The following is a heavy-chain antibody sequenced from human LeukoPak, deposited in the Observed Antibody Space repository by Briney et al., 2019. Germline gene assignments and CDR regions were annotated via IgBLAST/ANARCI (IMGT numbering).Heavy chain of an antibody. D-gene: IGHD3-10*01. CDR3: ASPRSGSLGD. Sequence: GGSLRLSCAASGFTFSSYSMNWVRQAPGKGLEWVSYISSSSSTIYYADSVKGRFTISRDNAKNSLYLQMNSLRAEDTAVYYCASPRSGSLGDWGQGTLVTVSS. J-gene: IGHJ4*02. CDR2: ISSSSSTI. CDR1: GFTFSSYS. V-gene: IGHV3-48*04.